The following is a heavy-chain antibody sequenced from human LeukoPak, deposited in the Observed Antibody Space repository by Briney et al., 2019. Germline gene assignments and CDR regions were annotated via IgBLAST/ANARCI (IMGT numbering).Heavy chain of an antibody. CDR3: ARPIDNGSGSYYFPY. Sequence: GRSLRLSCAASGFSFHYYAMHWVRQAPGEGLEWVAVISYDGTNEYYADSVKGRLTISRDNSKNTLYMQMNSLRPEDTAVYYCARPIDNGSGSYYFPYWGQGTLVTVSS. D-gene: IGHD3-10*01. CDR2: ISYDGTNE. J-gene: IGHJ4*02. CDR1: GFSFHYYA. V-gene: IGHV3-30-3*01.